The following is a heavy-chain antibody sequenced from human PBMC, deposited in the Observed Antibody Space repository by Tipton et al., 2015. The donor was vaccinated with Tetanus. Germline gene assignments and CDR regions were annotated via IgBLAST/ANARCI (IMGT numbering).Heavy chain of an antibody. CDR2: IYYSGST. V-gene: IGHV4-39*01. J-gene: IGHJ1*01. CDR1: GGSISGSSYY. Sequence: TLSLTCSVSGGSISGSSYYWSWIRQPPGKALEWIGSIYYSGSTFYHPSLQSRVTISVDTSKNQFSLRRSSVTAADTAVYYCARQDTLNYYYVGYFHDWGQGTLVTVSS. CDR3: ARQDTLNYYYVGYFHD. D-gene: IGHD3-22*01.